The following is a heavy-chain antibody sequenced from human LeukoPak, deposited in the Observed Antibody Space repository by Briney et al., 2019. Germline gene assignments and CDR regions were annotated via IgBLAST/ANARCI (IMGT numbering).Heavy chain of an antibody. D-gene: IGHD1-14*01. CDR1: GFTFSSYE. J-gene: IGHJ6*02. Sequence: PGGSLRLSCAASGFTFSSYEMNWVRQAPGKGLEWVSYISSSGSTIYYADSVKGRFTISRDNAKNSLYLQMNSLRAEDTAVYYCVRDGAWEPPHYYYGMDVWGQGTTVTVSS. CDR2: ISSSGSTI. V-gene: IGHV3-48*03. CDR3: VRDGAWEPPHYYYGMDV.